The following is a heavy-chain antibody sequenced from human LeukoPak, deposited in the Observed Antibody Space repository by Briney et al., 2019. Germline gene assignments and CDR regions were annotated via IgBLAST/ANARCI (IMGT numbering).Heavy chain of an antibody. CDR3: ARRQRYFDWLLPYDY. CDR2: ISSSSSYT. D-gene: IGHD3-9*01. Sequence: GESLKISCAASGFTFSDYYMSWIRQAPGKGLEWVSYISSSSSYTNYADSVKGRFTISRDNAKNSLYLQMNSLRAEDTAVYYCARRQRYFDWLLPYDYWGQGTLVTVSS. V-gene: IGHV3-11*06. J-gene: IGHJ4*02. CDR1: GFTFSDYY.